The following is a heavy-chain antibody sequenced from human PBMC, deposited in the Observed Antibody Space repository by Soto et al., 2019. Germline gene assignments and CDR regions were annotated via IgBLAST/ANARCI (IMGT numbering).Heavy chain of an antibody. Sequence: SETLSLTCAVYGWSFSGYYWSWIRQPPGKGLEWIGEINHSGSTNYNPSLKSRVTISVDTSKNQFSLKLSSVTAADTAVYYCARGLPDEVWGSYRYTFDYWGQGTLVTVSS. J-gene: IGHJ4*02. D-gene: IGHD3-16*02. CDR3: ARGLPDEVWGSYRYTFDY. CDR1: GWSFSGYY. V-gene: IGHV4-34*01. CDR2: INHSGST.